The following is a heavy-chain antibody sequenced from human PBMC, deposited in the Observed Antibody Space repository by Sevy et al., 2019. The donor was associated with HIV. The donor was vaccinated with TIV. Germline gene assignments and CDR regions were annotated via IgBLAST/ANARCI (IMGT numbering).Heavy chain of an antibody. J-gene: IGHJ6*02. CDR2: IYPGDSDT. V-gene: IGHV5-51*01. Sequence: GESLKISCKGSGYSFTSYWIGWVRQMPGKGLEGMGIIYPGDSDTRYSPSFQGQVTISAHKSISTAYLQWSSLKASDTAVYYCTRRGIAVVGMTDSYGMDVWGQGTTVTVSS. CDR1: GYSFTSYW. CDR3: TRRGIAVVGMTDSYGMDV. D-gene: IGHD6-19*01.